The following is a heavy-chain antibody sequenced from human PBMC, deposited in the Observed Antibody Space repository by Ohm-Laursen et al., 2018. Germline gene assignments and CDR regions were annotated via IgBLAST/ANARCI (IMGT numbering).Heavy chain of an antibody. CDR3: AREALVAGYYYDSSGYYY. Sequence: QTLSLTCAISGDSVSSNSAAWNWIRQSPSRGLEWLGRTYYRSKWYNDYAVSVKSRITINPDTSKNQFSLQLNSVTPEDTAVYYCAREALVAGYYYDSSGYYYWGQGTLVTVSS. D-gene: IGHD3-22*01. CDR2: TYYRSKWYN. J-gene: IGHJ4*02. CDR1: GDSVSSNSAA. V-gene: IGHV6-1*01.